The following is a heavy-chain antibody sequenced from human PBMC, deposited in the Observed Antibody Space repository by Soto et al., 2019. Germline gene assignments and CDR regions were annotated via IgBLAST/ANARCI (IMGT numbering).Heavy chain of an antibody. D-gene: IGHD3-3*01. CDR2: IYYSGST. CDR1: GGSISSSSYY. Sequence: SETLSLTCTVSGGSISSSSYYWGWIRQPPGKGLEWIGSIYYSGSTYYNPSLKSRVTISVDTSKNQFSLKLSSVTAADTAVYYCARHLRFLETTYYYYYYMDVWGKGTTVTVSS. CDR3: ARHLRFLETTYYYYYYMDV. J-gene: IGHJ6*03. V-gene: IGHV4-39*01.